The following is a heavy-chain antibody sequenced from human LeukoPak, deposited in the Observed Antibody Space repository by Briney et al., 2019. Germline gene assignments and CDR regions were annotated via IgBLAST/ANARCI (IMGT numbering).Heavy chain of an antibody. CDR3: SRESGPFCPFGH. V-gene: IGHV4-4*02. D-gene: IGHD1-26*01. Sequence: PSGTLSLTCGVSGGSITSTNFWSWVREPPGGGLEWSGEISLGGRTHYNPSLKSRVNISIDESKNHLYLNLASVTAADTAVYYCSRESGPFCPFGHWGQGTLVTVSS. J-gene: IGHJ4*02. CDR2: ISLGGRT. CDR1: GGSITSTNF.